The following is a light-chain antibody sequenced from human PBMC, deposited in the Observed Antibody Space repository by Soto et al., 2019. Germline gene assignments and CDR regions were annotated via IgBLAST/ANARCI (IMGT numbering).Light chain of an antibody. J-gene: IGLJ2*01. CDR2: EVS. V-gene: IGLV2-14*01. Sequence: QSALTQPASVSGSPGQSITISCTGTSSDIGGYNCVSWYQQYPGKAPKIMIYEVSNRPSGVSNRFSGSKSGNTASLTISGLQAEDEANYYCSSYTSSTYVIFGGGTKLTVL. CDR3: SSYTSSTYVI. CDR1: SSDIGGYNC.